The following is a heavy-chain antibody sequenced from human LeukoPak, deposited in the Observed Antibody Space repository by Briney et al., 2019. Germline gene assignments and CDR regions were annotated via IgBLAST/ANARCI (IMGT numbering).Heavy chain of an antibody. V-gene: IGHV1-69*06. CDR1: RGTSSTYA. D-gene: IGHD3-16*01. CDR3: ARDNDPRDPPHFDY. Sequence: SVKVSSKPSRGTSSTYAISCVPQAPGQGLEWRGGIIPIFGAGNYAQKFRGRVTITADKSTRTAYMELSSLRSEETAVYFCARDNDPRDPPHFDYWGEGTLVSVSS. CDR2: IIPIFGAG. J-gene: IGHJ4*02.